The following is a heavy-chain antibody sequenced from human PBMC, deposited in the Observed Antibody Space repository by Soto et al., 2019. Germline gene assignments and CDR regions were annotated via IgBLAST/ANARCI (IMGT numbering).Heavy chain of an antibody. J-gene: IGHJ6*02. CDR2: IKSKTDGGTT. Sequence: PVGSLRLSCAASGFTFSNAWMNWVRQAPGKGLEWVGRIKSKTDGGTTDYAAPVRGRFTISRDDSKNTLYLQMNSLKTEDTAVDYCTTLSGAGSNYLNGSMDVWGQGTTVTVSS. CDR1: GFTFSNAW. CDR3: TTLSGAGSNYLNGSMDV. D-gene: IGHD3-10*01. V-gene: IGHV3-15*07.